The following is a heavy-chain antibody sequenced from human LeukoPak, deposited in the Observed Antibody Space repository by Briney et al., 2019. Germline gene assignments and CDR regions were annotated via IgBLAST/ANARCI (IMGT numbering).Heavy chain of an antibody. D-gene: IGHD2-15*01. CDR2: IKSKTDGGTT. CDR3: TTGLCSGGSCYSCC. J-gene: IGHJ4*02. V-gene: IGHV3-15*01. CDR1: GFTFSSYG. Sequence: GGSLRLSCAASGFTFSSYGMHWVRQAPGKGLEWVGRIKSKTDGGTTDYAAPVKGRFTISRDDSKNTLYLQMNSLKTEDTAVYYCTTGLCSGGSCYSCCWGQGTLVTVSS.